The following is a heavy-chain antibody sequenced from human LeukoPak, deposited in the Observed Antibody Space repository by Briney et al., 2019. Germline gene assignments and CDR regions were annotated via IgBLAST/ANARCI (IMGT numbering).Heavy chain of an antibody. CDR1: GFTFSSYA. J-gene: IGHJ4*02. V-gene: IGHV3-30*04. Sequence: PGGSLRLSCAASGFTFSSYAMHWVRQAPGKGLEWVAVISYDGSNKYYADSVKGRFTISRDNSKNTLYLQMNSLRAEDTAVYYCARPGGYDSSGYADYWGQGTLVTVSS. CDR3: ARPGGYDSSGYADY. D-gene: IGHD3-22*01. CDR2: ISYDGSNK.